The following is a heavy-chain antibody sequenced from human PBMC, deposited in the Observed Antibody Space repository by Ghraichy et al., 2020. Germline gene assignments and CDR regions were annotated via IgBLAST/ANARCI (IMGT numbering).Heavy chain of an antibody. CDR3: ATALNGQYLFDD. J-gene: IGHJ4*02. Sequence: GESLNISCKCSGYSFPNYWIGWVRQLPGKGLEWMGHIYAGRSTTKYRPSHQGQVTISADKSTSTAYLQGSSLKASDTAMYYCATALNGQYLFDDWGQGTLIPLS. D-gene: IGHD2/OR15-2a*01. CDR1: GYSFPNYW. V-gene: IGHV5-51*01. CDR2: IYAGRSTT.